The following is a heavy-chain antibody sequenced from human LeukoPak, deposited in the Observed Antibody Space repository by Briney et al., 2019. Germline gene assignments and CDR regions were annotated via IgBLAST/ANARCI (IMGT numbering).Heavy chain of an antibody. CDR2: ISGSGGST. Sequence: SGGSLRLSCAASGFTFSSYAMSWVRQAPGKGLEWVSAISGSGGSTYYADSVKGRFTISRDNAKNSLYLQMNSLRAEDTAVYYCARQGGIFDYWGQGTLVTVSS. CDR1: GFTFSSYA. J-gene: IGHJ4*02. V-gene: IGHV3-23*01. D-gene: IGHD3-16*01. CDR3: ARQGGIFDY.